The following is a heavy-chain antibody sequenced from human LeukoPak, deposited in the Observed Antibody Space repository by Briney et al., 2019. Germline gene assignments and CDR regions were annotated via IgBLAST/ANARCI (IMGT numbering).Heavy chain of an antibody. CDR1: GYIFTNYY. J-gene: IGHJ6*02. D-gene: IGHD2-21*02. CDR3: ARELVVTTPSHYYGMDV. CDR2: INPGGGST. Sequence: ASVKVSCKASGYIFTNYYIHWVRQAPGQGLEWMGIINPGGGSTTYPQKFQGRVTVTRDTSTSTVHMELSSLRSEDTAVYYCARELVVTTPSHYYGMDVWGQGTMVTVSS. V-gene: IGHV1-46*01.